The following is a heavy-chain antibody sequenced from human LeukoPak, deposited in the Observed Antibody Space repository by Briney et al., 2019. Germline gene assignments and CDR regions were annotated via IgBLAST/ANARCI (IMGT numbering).Heavy chain of an antibody. CDR3: AGTLPEFSDYGDY. CDR2: IYYSGST. V-gene: IGHV4-30-4*01. D-gene: IGHD4-17*01. CDR1: GGSISSGDYY. Sequence: SQTLSLTCTVSGGSISSGDYYWSWIRQPPGKGLEWIGYIYYSGSTYYNPSLKSRVTISVDTSKNQFSLKLSSVTAADTAVYYCAGTLPEFSDYGDYWGQGTLVTVSS. J-gene: IGHJ4*02.